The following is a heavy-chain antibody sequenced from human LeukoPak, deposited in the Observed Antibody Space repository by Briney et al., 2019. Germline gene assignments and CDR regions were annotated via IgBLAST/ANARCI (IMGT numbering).Heavy chain of an antibody. CDR3: AREPDIAAADY. V-gene: IGHV1-18*04. D-gene: IGHD6-13*01. Sequence: ASVKVSCKASGYTFTTYNMHWVRQAPGQGPEWMGWIDPESGGTNYAQKLQGRVTMTTDTSTSTAYMELRSLRSDDTAVYYCAREPDIAAADYWGQGTLVTVSS. CDR1: GYTFTTYN. CDR2: IDPESGGT. J-gene: IGHJ4*02.